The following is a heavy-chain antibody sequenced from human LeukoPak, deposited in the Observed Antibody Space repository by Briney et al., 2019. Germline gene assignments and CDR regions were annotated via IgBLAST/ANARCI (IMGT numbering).Heavy chain of an antibody. CDR2: IWYDGSNK. D-gene: IGHD6-6*01. CDR3: AREGIAARPSFYDY. J-gene: IGHJ4*02. Sequence: GGSLRLSCAASGFTFSSYGMHWVRQAPGKGLEWVAVIWYDGSNKYYADSVKGRFTISRDNSKDTLYLQMNSLRAEDTAVYYCAREGIAARPSFYDYWGQGTLVTVSP. CDR1: GFTFSSYG. V-gene: IGHV3-33*01.